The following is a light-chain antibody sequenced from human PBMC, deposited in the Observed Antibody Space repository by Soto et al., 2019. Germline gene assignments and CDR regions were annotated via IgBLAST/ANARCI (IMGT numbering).Light chain of an antibody. CDR2: GAS. Sequence: EIEMTQSPATLSVSPGERVTLSCRASQGVSSYLAWYQQKPGQAPRLLIYGASTRATGIPARFSGSGSGTDFTLTISRLEPEDFAVYYCQQYGSAPPWTFGQGTKVDIK. CDR1: QGVSSY. V-gene: IGKV3-20*01. J-gene: IGKJ1*01. CDR3: QQYGSAPPWT.